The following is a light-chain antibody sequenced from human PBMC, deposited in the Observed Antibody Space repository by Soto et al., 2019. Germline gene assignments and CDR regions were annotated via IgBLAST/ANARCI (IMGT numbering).Light chain of an antibody. CDR1: QGISSY. V-gene: IGKV1-9*01. J-gene: IGKJ5*01. CDR2: AAS. Sequence: IQLTQSPSFLSASVGDRVTITCRASQGISSYLAWYQQKPGKAPKLLIYAASTLQSGVPSRFSGSGSGTEFTLTISSLQPEDFATYYCQPLTSYPSITSGQRTRLEIK. CDR3: QPLTSYPSIT.